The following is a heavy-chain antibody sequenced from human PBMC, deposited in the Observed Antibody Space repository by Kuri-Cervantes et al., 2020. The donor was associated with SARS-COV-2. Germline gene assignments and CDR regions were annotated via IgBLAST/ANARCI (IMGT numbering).Heavy chain of an antibody. CDR3: ARREGMVPTITRPKYKNSFDY. CDR2: IFHSGST. V-gene: IGHV4-39*01. D-gene: IGHD5-12*01. J-gene: IGHJ4*02. CDR1: GGSISSYY. Sequence: GSLRLSCTVSGGSISSYYWGWIRQPPGKGLEWIGSIFHSGSTYYNPSLKSRVTISVDTSKNQFSLKLSSLTAADTALYYCARREGMVPTITRPKYKNSFDYWGQGTLVTVSS.